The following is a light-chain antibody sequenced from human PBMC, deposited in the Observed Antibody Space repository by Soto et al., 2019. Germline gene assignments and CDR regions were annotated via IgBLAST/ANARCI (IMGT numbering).Light chain of an antibody. Sequence: VVLTQSPATLSLSPGERATLSCRASHSVSSYLAWYQQKTCQAPRLLIYGASTRATGIPARFSGSGSGTEFTLTISSLQSEEFAVYYCQQYNNWPPVTFGQGTKVDIK. V-gene: IGKV3-15*01. CDR3: QQYNNWPPVT. CDR1: HSVSSY. CDR2: GAS. J-gene: IGKJ1*01.